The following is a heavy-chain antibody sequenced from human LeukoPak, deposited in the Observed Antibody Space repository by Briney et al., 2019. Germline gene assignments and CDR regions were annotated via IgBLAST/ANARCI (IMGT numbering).Heavy chain of an antibody. CDR3: ARDHMGSYEE. V-gene: IGHV1-2*02. J-gene: IGHJ4*02. CDR1: GYAFSGNP. Sequence: ASVNVSCKASGYAFSGNPIHWVRQAPGQGLEWMGRIDPKNGDAYYTQEFQGSVTMTRNTSISTGYMELSRLRPDDTAVYYCARDHMGSYEEWGQGTLVTVSS. CDR2: IDPKNGDA. D-gene: IGHD3-10*01.